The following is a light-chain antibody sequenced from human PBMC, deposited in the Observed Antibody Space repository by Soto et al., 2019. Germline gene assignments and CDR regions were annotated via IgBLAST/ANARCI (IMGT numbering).Light chain of an antibody. CDR1: QGISSA. V-gene: IGKV1-39*01. J-gene: IGKJ5*01. Sequence: VARVTITCRASQGISSALAWYQQKPGKAPKLLIYAASSLQSGVPSRFSGSGSGTDFTLTISSLQPEDFATYYCQQSYSTPITFGQGTRLEIK. CDR2: AAS. CDR3: QQSYSTPIT.